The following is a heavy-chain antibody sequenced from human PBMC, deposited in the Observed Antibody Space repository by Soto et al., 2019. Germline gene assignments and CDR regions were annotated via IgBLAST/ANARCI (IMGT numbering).Heavy chain of an antibody. J-gene: IGHJ5*02. CDR3: ARHRLVPGNWFDP. Sequence: PGESLKISCXGSGYSFTSYWISWVRQLPGKGLEWMGRIDPSDSYTNYSPSFQGHVTISADKSISTAYLQWSSLKASDTAMYYCARHRLVPGNWFDPWGQGTLVTVSS. CDR2: IDPSDSYT. CDR1: GYSFTSYW. D-gene: IGHD2-2*01. V-gene: IGHV5-10-1*01.